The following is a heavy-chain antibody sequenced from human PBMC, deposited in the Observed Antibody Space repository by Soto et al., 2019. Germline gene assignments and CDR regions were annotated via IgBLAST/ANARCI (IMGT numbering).Heavy chain of an antibody. CDR1: GFTFSSYG. Sequence: EVQLLESGGGLVQPGGSLRLSCAASGFTFSSYGMSWVRQPPGKGLEWVSGIRGSDSRGRDTSIYYADSVRGRFTISRDNSKNTVYLEMNSLRGEDTAVYYCAKDQESNVFAGAGYWGQGTLVTVSS. V-gene: IGHV3-23*01. D-gene: IGHD6-13*01. J-gene: IGHJ4*02. CDR2: IRGSDSRGRDTSI. CDR3: AKDQESNVFAGAGY.